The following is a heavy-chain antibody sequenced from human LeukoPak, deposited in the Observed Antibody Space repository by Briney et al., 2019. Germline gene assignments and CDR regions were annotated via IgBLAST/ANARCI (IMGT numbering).Heavy chain of an antibody. Sequence: SETLSLTCTVSGGSISSYYWSWIRQPTGKGLEWIGYIYYSGSTNYNPSLKSRVTISVDTSKNQFSLKLSSVTAADTAVYYCARDRRVGADEAYFDYWGQGTLVTVSS. CDR1: GGSISSYY. J-gene: IGHJ4*02. CDR2: IYYSGST. V-gene: IGHV4-59*01. CDR3: ARDRRVGADEAYFDY. D-gene: IGHD1-26*01.